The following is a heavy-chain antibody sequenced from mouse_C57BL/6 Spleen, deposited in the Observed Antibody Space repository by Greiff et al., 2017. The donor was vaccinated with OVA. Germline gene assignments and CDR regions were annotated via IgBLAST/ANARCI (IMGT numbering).Heavy chain of an antibody. V-gene: IGHV3-6*01. Sequence: DVQLQESGPGLVKPSQSLSLTCSVTGYSITSGYYWNWIRQFPGNKLEWMGYISYDGSNNYNPSLKNRISITRDTSKNQFFLKLNSVTTEDTATYYCAKAPSRSTPFAYWGQGTLVTVSA. CDR3: AKAPSRSTPFAY. J-gene: IGHJ3*01. CDR2: ISYDGSN. D-gene: IGHD5-1*01. CDR1: GYSITSGYY.